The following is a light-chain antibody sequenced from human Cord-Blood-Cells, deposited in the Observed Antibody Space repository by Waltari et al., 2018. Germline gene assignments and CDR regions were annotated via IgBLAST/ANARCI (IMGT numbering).Light chain of an antibody. Sequence: QYALTQPASVFGSPGQPINIPCTATSSHVGGYKYASWYQKHPGNAPKSMVYDVSRQPSGVSNRFSGSKPSNTASLTIAGLHAEDDADYICSSYTGGITLVFGGETKLTVL. CDR1: SSHVGGYKY. CDR2: DVS. CDR3: SSYTGGITLV. V-gene: IGLV2-14*01. J-gene: IGLJ3*02.